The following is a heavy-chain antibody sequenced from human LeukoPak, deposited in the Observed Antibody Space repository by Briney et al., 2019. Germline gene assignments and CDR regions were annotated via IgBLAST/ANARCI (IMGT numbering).Heavy chain of an antibody. V-gene: IGHV4-59*01. CDR2: IYYSGST. D-gene: IGHD6-13*01. CDR1: AGSISSYY. J-gene: IGHJ4*02. CDR3: ARSDSSSWYYFDY. Sequence: SETRSLTCTDSAGSISSYYWSWIRKPPGKGLEWIGYIYYSGSTNYNPSLKSRVTISVDTSKNQFSLKLSSVTAADTAVYYCARSDSSSWYYFDYWGQGTLVTVSS.